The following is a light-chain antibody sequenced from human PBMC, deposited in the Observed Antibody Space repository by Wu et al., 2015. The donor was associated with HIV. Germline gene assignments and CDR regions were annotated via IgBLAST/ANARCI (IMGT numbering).Light chain of an antibody. CDR3: QKYNDAPWT. CDR2: AAS. J-gene: IGKJ1*01. CDR1: QGISKY. Sequence: DIQMTQSPSSLSASVGDRVTITCRASQGISKYLAWYQQKPGKAPKLLIFAASTLQSGVPSRFSGSGSGTDFTLTINSLHPEDVAIYYCQKYNDAPWTFGQGPRWKSN. V-gene: IGKV1-27*01.